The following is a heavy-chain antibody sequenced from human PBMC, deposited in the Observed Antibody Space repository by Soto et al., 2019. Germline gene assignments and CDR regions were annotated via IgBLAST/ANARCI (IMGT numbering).Heavy chain of an antibody. D-gene: IGHD6-13*01. V-gene: IGHV3-21*01. J-gene: IGHJ6*02. CDR1: GFTFSSYS. Sequence: EVQLVESRGGLVKPGGSLRLSCAASGFTFSSYSMNWVRQAPGKGLEWVSSISSSSSYIYYADSVKGRFTISRDNAKNSLYLQMNSLRAEDTAVYYCARGRGAAGTDSVQCYGMDVWGQGTTVTVSS. CDR2: ISSSSSYI. CDR3: ARGRGAAGTDSVQCYGMDV.